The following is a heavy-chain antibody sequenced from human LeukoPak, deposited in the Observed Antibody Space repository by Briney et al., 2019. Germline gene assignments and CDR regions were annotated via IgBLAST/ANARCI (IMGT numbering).Heavy chain of an antibody. CDR2: ITSSSDYI. J-gene: IGHJ6*04. CDR3: AELGITMIGGV. Sequence: PGGSLRLSCAASGFTFSGYTMNWVRQAPGKGLEWVSSITSSSDYIYYADSVRGRFTISRDNGKNSLYVQMNSLRAEDTAVYYCAELGITMIGGVWGKGTTVTISS. D-gene: IGHD3-10*02. V-gene: IGHV3-21*01. CDR1: GFTFSGYT.